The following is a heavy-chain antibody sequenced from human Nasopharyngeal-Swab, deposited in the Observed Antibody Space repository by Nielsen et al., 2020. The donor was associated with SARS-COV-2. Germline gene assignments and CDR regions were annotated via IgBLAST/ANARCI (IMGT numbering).Heavy chain of an antibody. J-gene: IGHJ4*02. CDR2: INWNGGST. D-gene: IGHD1/OR15-1a*01. V-gene: IGHV3-20*04. CDR3: AREGLEQRVFDY. Sequence: GGSLRLSCAASGFTFDDYGMSWVRQAPGKGLEWVSGINWNGGSTGYADSVKGRFTISRENAKNSLYLQMNSLRAGDTAVYYCAREGLEQRVFDYWGQGTLVTVSS. CDR1: GFTFDDYG.